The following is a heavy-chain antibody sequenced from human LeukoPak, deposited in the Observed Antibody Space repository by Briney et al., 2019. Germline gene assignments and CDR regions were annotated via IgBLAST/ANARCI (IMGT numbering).Heavy chain of an antibody. V-gene: IGHV3-48*02. CDR1: GFTFSTYS. J-gene: IGHJ3*02. CDR3: ARDYDTTGRAFDI. Sequence: GGSLRLSCAASGFTFSTYSMNWVRQAPGKGLEWVSYISSRSGTIHYADSVKGRFTISRDNAKNSMYLQMNSLRDEDTAVYYCARDYDTTGRAFDIRGQGTMVTVSS. CDR2: ISSRSGTI. D-gene: IGHD3-22*01.